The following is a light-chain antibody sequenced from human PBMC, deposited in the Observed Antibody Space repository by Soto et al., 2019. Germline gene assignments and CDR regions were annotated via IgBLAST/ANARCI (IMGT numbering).Light chain of an antibody. CDR3: SSNGGSFIDLV. CDR2: EVT. V-gene: IGLV2-8*01. CDR1: SSDIGGNNY. J-gene: IGLJ2*01. Sequence: QSVLTQPPSASGSPGQSVTISCTGTSSDIGGNNYVSWYQQHPGKAPKLMIYEVTKRPSGVPDRFSGSMSGNTASLTVSGLHAEDEADYFCSSNGGSFIDLVFGGGTNLTVL.